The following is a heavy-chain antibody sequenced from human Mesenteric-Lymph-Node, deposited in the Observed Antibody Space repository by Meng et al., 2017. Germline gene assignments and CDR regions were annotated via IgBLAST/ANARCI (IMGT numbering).Heavy chain of an antibody. CDR1: GFASSDYY. Sequence: GESLKISCAASGFASSDYYMSWIRQAPGKGLEWVSYISAGSSTIYYADSVKGRFTVSRDNAKNSLFLQMNSLRADDTAVYYCARDPTCSSTSCYAFQWGQGTLVTVSS. J-gene: IGHJ4*02. V-gene: IGHV3-11*04. D-gene: IGHD2-2*01. CDR3: ARDPTCSSTSCYAFQ. CDR2: ISAGSSTI.